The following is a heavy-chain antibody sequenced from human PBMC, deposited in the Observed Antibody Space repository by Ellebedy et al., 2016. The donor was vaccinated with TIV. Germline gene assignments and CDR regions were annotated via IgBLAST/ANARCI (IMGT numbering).Heavy chain of an antibody. CDR2: IVPVLGTS. J-gene: IGHJ3*02. CDR1: GDTFRSYA. CDR3: ARTRRRDGDNDDSLDI. V-gene: IGHV1-69*11. D-gene: IGHD5-24*01. Sequence: SVKVSCXASGDTFRSYAITWVRQAPGEGLEWMGKIVPVLGTSNYAQKFQGRVTITADESTTTAYMELSNLRSEDTALYFCARTRRRDGDNDDSLDIWGQGTMVTVSS.